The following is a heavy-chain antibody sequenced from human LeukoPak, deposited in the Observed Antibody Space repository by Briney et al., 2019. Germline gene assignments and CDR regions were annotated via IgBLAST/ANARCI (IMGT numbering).Heavy chain of an antibody. D-gene: IGHD3-22*01. V-gene: IGHV4-30-4*01. CDR3: ARALPTYYYDSSGYAFDY. J-gene: IGHJ4*02. CDR2: XXXSGST. Sequence: PSETLSLTCTVSGGSISSGDYYWSWIRQPPGKXXXXXXXXXXSGSTYYNPSLKSRVTISVDTSKNQFSLKLSSVTAADTAVYYCARALPTYYYDSSGYAFDYWGQGTLVTVSS. CDR1: GGSISSGDYY.